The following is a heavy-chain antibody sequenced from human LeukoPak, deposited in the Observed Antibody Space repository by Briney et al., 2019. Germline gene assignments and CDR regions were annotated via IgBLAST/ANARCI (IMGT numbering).Heavy chain of an antibody. CDR3: ARRWNYGRNYYIDV. CDR1: GGSFSNYY. D-gene: IGHD1-7*01. V-gene: IGHV4-34*01. CDR2: INASGRT. Sequence: PSEALSLTCAVYGGSFSNYYWSWIRQPPGRGLEWIGEINASGRTNYNPSLMSRVTVSVDTSKNQFSLRLTSVTATDTAVYYCARRWNYGRNYYIDVWGNGATVSVSS. J-gene: IGHJ6*03.